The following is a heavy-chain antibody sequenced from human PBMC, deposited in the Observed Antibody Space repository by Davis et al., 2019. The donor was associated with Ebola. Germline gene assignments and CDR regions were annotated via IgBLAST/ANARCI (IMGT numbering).Heavy chain of an antibody. CDR1: GGSLSSYY. CDR2: IYYSGST. V-gene: IGHV4-59*12. Sequence: PSQTLSPTCPVSGGSLSSYYWSWIRQPPGEGLEWIGYIYYSGSTNYNPSLKSRVTISVDTSKNQFSLKLSSVTAADTAVYYCARGRGGYDSPHFDYWGQGTLVTVSS. CDR3: ARGRGGYDSPHFDY. J-gene: IGHJ4*02. D-gene: IGHD5-12*01.